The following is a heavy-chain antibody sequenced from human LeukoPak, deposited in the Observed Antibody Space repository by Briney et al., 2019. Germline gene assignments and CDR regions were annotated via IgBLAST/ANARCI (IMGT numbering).Heavy chain of an antibody. D-gene: IGHD2-21*01. CDR1: GFTFSSYG. V-gene: IGHV3-30*18. J-gene: IGHJ4*02. CDR3: AKLVNY. CDR2: ISYDGSNK. Sequence: GGSLRPSCAASGFTFSSYGMHWVRQAPGKGLEWVAVISYDGSNKYYADSVKGRFTISRDNSKNTLYLQMNSLRAEDTAVYYCAKLVNYWGQGLLVTVSS.